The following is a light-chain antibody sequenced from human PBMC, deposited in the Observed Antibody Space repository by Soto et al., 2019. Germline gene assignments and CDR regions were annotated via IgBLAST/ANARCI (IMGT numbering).Light chain of an antibody. V-gene: IGKV3-20*01. CDR3: QQYGSSPLWT. J-gene: IGKJ1*01. CDR2: GAS. Sequence: ESGLTQSPGTLSLAPGERATLSCRASQSVSSNLAWYQQKPGQAPRLLIYGASSRATGIPDRFSGSGSGTDFTLTISRLAPDDFAVYYCQQYGSSPLWTFGQGTKVDI. CDR1: QSVSSN.